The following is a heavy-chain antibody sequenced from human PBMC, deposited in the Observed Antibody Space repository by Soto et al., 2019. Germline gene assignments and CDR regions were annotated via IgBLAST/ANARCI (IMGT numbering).Heavy chain of an antibody. CDR2: LDGAGGST. CDR1: GFTFSDYA. J-gene: IGHJ6*02. D-gene: IGHD3-10*01. CDR3: AAPRDEYGSGVSWFTYGMDI. V-gene: IGHV3-23*01. Sequence: GGSLRLSCLASGFTFSDYAMTWVRHVPGRGLEWVASLDGAGGSTYYADSVRGRFTISRDNSQNTLFLQMKRLTVDDTAIYYCAAPRDEYGSGVSWFTYGMDIWGQGTTVTVTS.